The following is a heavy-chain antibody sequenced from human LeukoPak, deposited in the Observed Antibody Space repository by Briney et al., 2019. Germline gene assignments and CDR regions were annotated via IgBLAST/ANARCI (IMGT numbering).Heavy chain of an antibody. V-gene: IGHV3-30*18. J-gene: IGHJ4*02. CDR2: ISYDGSNK. D-gene: IGHD1-26*01. CDR1: GFTFSSYG. CDR3: AKEYPASGSSAGFDY. Sequence: GGSLRLSCAASGFTFSSYGMHWVRQAPGKGLEWVAVISYDGSNKYYADSVKGRFTISRDNSKNTLYLQMNSLRAEDTAVYYCAKEYPASGSSAGFDYWGQGTLVTVSS.